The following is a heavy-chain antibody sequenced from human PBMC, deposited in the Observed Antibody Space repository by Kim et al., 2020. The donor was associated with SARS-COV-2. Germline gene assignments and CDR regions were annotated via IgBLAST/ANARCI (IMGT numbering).Heavy chain of an antibody. Sequence: NYNPSLKSRVTISVDTSKNQFSLKLSSVTAADTAVYYCARGRQQLVRIDPWGQGTLVTVSS. CDR3: ARGRQQLVRIDP. J-gene: IGHJ5*02. V-gene: IGHV4-34*01. D-gene: IGHD6-13*01.